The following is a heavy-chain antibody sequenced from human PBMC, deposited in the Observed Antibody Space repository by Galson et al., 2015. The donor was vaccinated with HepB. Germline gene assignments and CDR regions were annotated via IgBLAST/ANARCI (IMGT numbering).Heavy chain of an antibody. V-gene: IGHV1-69*05. CDR3: AGYRSSWYWSGWFDP. Sequence: SCKVSGGNFDNYIINWVRQAPGQGLEWVGAIIPIFDTTVYAQKFQGRVTMTRDTSTSPVYMELRSLRAEDTAVYYCAGYRSSWYWSGWFDPWGQGTLVTVSS. CDR1: GGNFDNYI. D-gene: IGHD6-13*01. CDR2: IIPIFDTT. J-gene: IGHJ5*02.